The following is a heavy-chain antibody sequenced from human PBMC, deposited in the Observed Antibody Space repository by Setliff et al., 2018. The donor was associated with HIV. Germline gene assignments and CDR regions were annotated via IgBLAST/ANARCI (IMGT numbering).Heavy chain of an antibody. CDR2: MNPNSGNT. V-gene: IGHV1-8*03. CDR1: GYTFTNYD. Sequence: ASVKVSCKASGYTFTNYDINWVRQATGQGLEWMGWMNPNSGNTGYAQKFQGRVTITRNTSISTADMELSSLTSEDTAVYYCARSGPRDHDFWYDQSRRYFDLWGRGTLVTVSS. J-gene: IGHJ2*01. D-gene: IGHD3-3*01. CDR3: ARSGPRDHDFWYDQSRRYFDL.